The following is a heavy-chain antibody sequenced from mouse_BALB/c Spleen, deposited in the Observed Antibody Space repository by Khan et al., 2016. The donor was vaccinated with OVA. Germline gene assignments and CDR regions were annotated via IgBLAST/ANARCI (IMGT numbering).Heavy chain of an antibody. CDR3: TRDGAYYRNDGWFAY. CDR1: GYTFTTYT. D-gene: IGHD2-14*01. J-gene: IGHJ3*01. V-gene: IGHV1-4*01. CDR2: INPNNVYT. Sequence: QVQLQQSGAELARPGASVKMSCKASGYTFTTYTIHWIKQRPGQGLEWIGFINPNNVYTNYNQKFKDKATLTADKSSTPAYMQLSSPTSDDSAVDYCTRDGAYYRNDGWFAYWGQGTLVTVSA.